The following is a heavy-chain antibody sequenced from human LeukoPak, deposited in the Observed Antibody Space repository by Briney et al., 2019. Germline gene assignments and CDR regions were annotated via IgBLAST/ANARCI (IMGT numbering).Heavy chain of an antibody. J-gene: IGHJ4*02. V-gene: IGHV3-23*01. CDR3: AKSDRGDSSGYCHY. D-gene: IGHD3-22*01. CDR1: GFTFSNYA. Sequence: GGSLRLSCAASGFTFSNYAMSLVRQAPGKGLEWVSIISDGGGSTYYADSVKGRFTISRDNSKNTLYLQMNSLRAEDTAVYYCAKSDRGDSSGYCHYWGQGALVTVSS. CDR2: ISDGGGST.